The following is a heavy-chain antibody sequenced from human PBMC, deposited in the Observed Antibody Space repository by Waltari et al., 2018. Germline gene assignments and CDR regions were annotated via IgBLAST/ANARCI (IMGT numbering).Heavy chain of an antibody. J-gene: IGHJ3*02. D-gene: IGHD4-17*01. CDR2: ISGSGGST. CDR3: AKDLCMTTVTTYDAFDI. V-gene: IGHV3-23*04. Sequence: EVQLVESGGGLVQPGGSLRLSCAASGFTFSSYAMSWVRQAPGKGLEWVSDISGSGGSTYYADAVKGRFTISRDNSKNTLYLQMNSLRAEDTSVYYCAKDLCMTTVTTYDAFDIWGQGTMVTVSS. CDR1: GFTFSSYA.